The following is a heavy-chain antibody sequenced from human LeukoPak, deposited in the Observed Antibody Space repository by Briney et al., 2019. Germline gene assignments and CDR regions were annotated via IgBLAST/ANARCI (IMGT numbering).Heavy chain of an antibody. D-gene: IGHD5-24*01. Sequence: SESLSPTCPVSGASISSGGYYWSWLRQHPGKGLEWIGYIYYSGSTYYNPSLKSRVTISVDTSKNQFSLKLSPVTAADTAVYYCAGEGGVEDGYNKGIDYWGQGTLVTVSS. CDR1: GASISSGGYY. CDR2: IYYSGST. J-gene: IGHJ4*02. V-gene: IGHV4-31*03. CDR3: AGEGGVEDGYNKGIDY.